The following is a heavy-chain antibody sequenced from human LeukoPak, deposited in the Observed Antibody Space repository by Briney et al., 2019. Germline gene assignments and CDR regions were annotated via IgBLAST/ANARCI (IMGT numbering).Heavy chain of an antibody. J-gene: IGHJ4*02. D-gene: IGHD4-17*01. CDR1: GFTVSTNY. CDR3: ARDKPLESPLTTVTPFDY. Sequence: GGSLRLSCAASGFTVSTNYMTWVRQTPGQGLEWVSVIYTGGDTYYADSVKGRFSIFRDNSKNTVYLQMNSLRSDDTAVYYCARDKPLESPLTTVTPFDYWGQGTLVTVSS. CDR2: IYTGGDT. V-gene: IGHV3-53*05.